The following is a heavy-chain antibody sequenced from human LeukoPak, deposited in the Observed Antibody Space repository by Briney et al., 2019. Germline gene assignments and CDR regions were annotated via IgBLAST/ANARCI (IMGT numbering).Heavy chain of an antibody. D-gene: IGHD3-22*01. J-gene: IGHJ5*02. CDR3: ARDSERVGDSGYYPNWFDP. V-gene: IGHV1-18*01. CDR2: ISAYNGNT. Sequence: ASVKVSCEASGYTFTSYGISWVRQAPGQGLEWMGWISAYNGNTNYAQKLQGRVTMTTDTSTSTAYMELRSLRSDDTAVYYCARDSERVGDSGYYPNWFDPWGQGTLVTVSS. CDR1: GYTFTSYG.